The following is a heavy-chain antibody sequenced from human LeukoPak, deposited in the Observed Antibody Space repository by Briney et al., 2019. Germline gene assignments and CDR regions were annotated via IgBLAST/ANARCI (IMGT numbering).Heavy chain of an antibody. D-gene: IGHD6-13*01. CDR1: GGSISSSSYY. Sequence: SETLSLTCTVSGGSISSSSYYWSWIRQPPGKGLEWIGEINHSGSTNYNPSLKSRVTISVDTSKNQFSLKLSSVTAADTAVYYCARGGRSWPRIAAARYFDYWGQGTLVTVSS. CDR2: INHSGST. CDR3: ARGGRSWPRIAAARYFDY. J-gene: IGHJ4*02. V-gene: IGHV4-39*07.